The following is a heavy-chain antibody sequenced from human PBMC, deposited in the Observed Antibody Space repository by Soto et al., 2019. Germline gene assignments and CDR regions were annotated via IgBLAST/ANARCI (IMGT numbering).Heavy chain of an antibody. CDR1: GGSISSYY. CDR3: ARDRISCTNGVCYSPLSYYYYGMDV. J-gene: IGHJ6*02. CDR2: IYYSGST. V-gene: IGHV4-59*01. Sequence: SETLSLTCTVSGGSISSYYWSWIRQPPGKGLEWIGYIYYSGSTNYNPSLKSRVTISVGTSKNQFSLKLSSVTTADTAVYYCARDRISCTNGVCYSPLSYYYYGMDVWGQGTTVTVSS. D-gene: IGHD2-8*01.